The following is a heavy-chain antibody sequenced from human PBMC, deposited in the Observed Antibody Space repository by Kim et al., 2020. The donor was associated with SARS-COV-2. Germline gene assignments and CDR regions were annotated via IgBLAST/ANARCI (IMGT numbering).Heavy chain of an antibody. CDR2: ISSSSSYI. D-gene: IGHD2-21*01. Sequence: GGSLRLSCAASGFTFSSYSMNWVRQAPGKGLEWVSSISSSSSYIYYADSVKGRFTISRDNAKNSLYLQMNSLRAEDTAVYYCARDKCIYADRDAFDIWGQGTMVTVSS. CDR1: GFTFSSYS. V-gene: IGHV3-21*01. J-gene: IGHJ3*02. CDR3: ARDKCIYADRDAFDI.